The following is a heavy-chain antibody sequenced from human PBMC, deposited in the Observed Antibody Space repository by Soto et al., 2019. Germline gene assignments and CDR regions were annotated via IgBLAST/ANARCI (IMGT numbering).Heavy chain of an antibody. CDR1: GYSFTNYW. J-gene: IGHJ4*02. V-gene: IGHV5-10-1*01. CDR2: IDPSDSYT. D-gene: IGHD6-19*01. Sequence: GESLKISCKGSGYSFTNYWISWVRQMPGKGLEWMGRIDPSDSYTNYSPSFQGHVTISADKSISTAYLQWSSLKASDTAMYYCARQGYSSGWYDDYWGQGTLVTVSS. CDR3: ARQGYSSGWYDDY.